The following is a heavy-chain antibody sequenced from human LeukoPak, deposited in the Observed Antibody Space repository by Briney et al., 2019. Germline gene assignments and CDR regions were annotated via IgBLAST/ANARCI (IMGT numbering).Heavy chain of an antibody. V-gene: IGHV3-30*18. Sequence: GGSLRLSCAASGFTFSSYGMHWVRQAPGKGLEWVAVISYDGSNKYYADSVKGRFTISRDNSKNTLYLQMNSLRAEDTAVYYCAKGSSRAIFGVVTPPGYWGQGTLVTVSS. D-gene: IGHD3-3*01. J-gene: IGHJ4*02. CDR2: ISYDGSNK. CDR1: GFTFSSYG. CDR3: AKGSSRAIFGVVTPPGY.